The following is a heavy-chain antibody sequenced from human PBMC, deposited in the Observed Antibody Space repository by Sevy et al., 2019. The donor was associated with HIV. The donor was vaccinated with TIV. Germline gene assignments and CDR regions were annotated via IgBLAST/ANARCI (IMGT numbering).Heavy chain of an antibody. J-gene: IGHJ4*02. CDR1: GFTFDAFW. CDR3: ARRYFDL. V-gene: IGHV3-7*01. CDR2: IRPDGNEI. Sequence: GGSLRLSCAASGFTFDAFWMQWVRQAPGKGLESVANIRPDGNEIYYAESVRGRFNISRDNSKESLYLQMSNLRVEDTATYFCARRYFDLWGQGALVTVSS.